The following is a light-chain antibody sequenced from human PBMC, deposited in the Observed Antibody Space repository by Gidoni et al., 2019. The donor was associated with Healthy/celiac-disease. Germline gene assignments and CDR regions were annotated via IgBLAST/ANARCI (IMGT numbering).Light chain of an antibody. CDR1: QSISSY. J-gene: IGKJ2*01. CDR3: QQRYSTPQT. V-gene: IGKV1-39*01. Sequence: IQMTHSPSSLSASVGDRVTITCRASQSISSYLNWYQQKPGKAPKLLIYAASSLQSGVPSRFSGSGSGTDFTRTISSLQPEDCATYYCQQRYSTPQTFXQXTKLEIK. CDR2: AAS.